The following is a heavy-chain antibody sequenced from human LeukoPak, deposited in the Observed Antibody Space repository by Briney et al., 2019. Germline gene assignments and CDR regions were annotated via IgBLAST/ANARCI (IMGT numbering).Heavy chain of an antibody. J-gene: IGHJ4*02. CDR1: GYTFTDYY. V-gene: IGHV1-2*02. CDR3: ARGGYYDSSGFDT. D-gene: IGHD3-22*01. Sequence: WASVKVSCKASGYTFTDYYVHWVRQAPGQGLEWMGWINPNSGGTHYAQKFLGRVTMTRDTSISTAYMELTGLGSDDTAVYCCARGGYYDSSGFDTWDQGTLVTVSS. CDR2: INPNSGGT.